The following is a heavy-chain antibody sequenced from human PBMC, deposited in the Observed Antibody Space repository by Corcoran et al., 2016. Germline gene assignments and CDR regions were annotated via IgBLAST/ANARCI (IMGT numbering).Heavy chain of an antibody. D-gene: IGHD3-16*01. CDR2: IIPIFGAA. CDR3: AGVPRRGSVPFDY. Sequence: QVQLVQSGAEVKKPGSSVKVSCKASGGTFSSYAISWVRQAPGQGLEWMGGIIPIFGAANYAQKFQVRVTITADKSTTTAYMELSSLRSEDTAVDYCAGVPRRGSVPFDYWGQGTLVTVSS. V-gene: IGHV1-69*06. J-gene: IGHJ4*02. CDR1: GGTFSSYA.